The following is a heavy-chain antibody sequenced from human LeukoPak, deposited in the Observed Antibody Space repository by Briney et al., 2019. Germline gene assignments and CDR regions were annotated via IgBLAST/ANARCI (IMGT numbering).Heavy chain of an antibody. D-gene: IGHD6-19*01. CDR2: INHSGST. V-gene: IGHV4-34*01. J-gene: IGHJ4*02. Sequence: ATLSLTCAVYGGSFSGYYWSWIRQPPGKGLEWIGEINHSGSTNYNPSLKSRVTISVDTSKNQFSLKLSSVTAADTAVYYCARDSGWLAFDYWGQGTLVTVSS. CDR1: GGSFSGYY. CDR3: ARDSGWLAFDY.